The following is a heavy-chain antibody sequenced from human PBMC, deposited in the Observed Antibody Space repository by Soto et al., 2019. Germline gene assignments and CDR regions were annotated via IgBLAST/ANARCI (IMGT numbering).Heavy chain of an antibody. CDR1: GFTFSSYA. Sequence: GGSLRLSCAASGFTFSSYAMHWVRQAPGKGLEWVAVISYDGSNKYYADSVKGRFTISRDNSKNTLYLQMNSLRAEDTAVYYCARDKSNYDFWSGSSLVLSGNWFDPWGQGTLVTVSS. CDR2: ISYDGSNK. D-gene: IGHD3-3*01. J-gene: IGHJ5*02. V-gene: IGHV3-30-3*01. CDR3: ARDKSNYDFWSGSSLVLSGNWFDP.